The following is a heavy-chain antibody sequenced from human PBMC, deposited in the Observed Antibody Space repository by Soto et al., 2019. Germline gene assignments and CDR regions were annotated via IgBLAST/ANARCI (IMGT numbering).Heavy chain of an antibody. CDR1: GYTLTHYY. Sequence: QVQLVQSGAEVKKPGASVKVSCKASGYTLTHYYMHWVRQAPGQVPEWVGVINPSTLVTSYAQKFQGRVTMTRDTSTSTVYMELNSLISEDTAVYYCARNGQTYDYYVFDNLGQGTLVTVSS. J-gene: IGHJ4*02. CDR3: ARNGQTYDYYVFDN. D-gene: IGHD5-12*01. CDR2: INPSTLVT. V-gene: IGHV1-46*01.